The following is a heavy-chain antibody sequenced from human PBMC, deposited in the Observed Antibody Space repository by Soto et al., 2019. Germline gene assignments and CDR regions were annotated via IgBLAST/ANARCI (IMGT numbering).Heavy chain of an antibody. CDR3: AKALSGSYQTNYYYYGMDV. CDR2: ISGSGGST. CDR1: GFTFSSYA. V-gene: IGHV3-23*01. J-gene: IGHJ6*02. Sequence: PGGSLRLSCAASGFTFSSYAMSWVRQAPGKGLEWVSAISGSGGSTYYADSVKGRFTISRDNSKNTLYLQMNSLRAEDTAVYYCAKALSGSYQTNYYYYGMDVWGQGTTVTVSS. D-gene: IGHD1-26*01.